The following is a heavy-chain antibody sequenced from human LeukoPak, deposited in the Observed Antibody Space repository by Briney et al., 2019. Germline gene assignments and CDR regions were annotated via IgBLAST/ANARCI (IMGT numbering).Heavy chain of an antibody. CDR3: ARDPDTPMVEFDY. J-gene: IGHJ4*02. CDR1: GYAFSDYY. Sequence: GASVKVSCKASGYAFSDYYMQWVRQAPGQGLEWMGWINANSGGTKYAQKFQGRVTMTRDTSISTAYMELSSLRSDDTAVYYCARDPDTPMVEFDYWGQGTLVTVSS. D-gene: IGHD5-18*01. CDR2: INANSGGT. V-gene: IGHV1-2*02.